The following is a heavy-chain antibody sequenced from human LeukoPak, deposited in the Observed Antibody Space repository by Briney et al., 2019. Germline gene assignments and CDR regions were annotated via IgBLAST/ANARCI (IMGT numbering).Heavy chain of an antibody. D-gene: IGHD3-10*01. J-gene: IGHJ5*02. CDR3: ARALSMVRARFDP. CDR1: GYTFTSYD. CDR2: INPNSGNT. Sequence: GASVKVSCKASGYTFTSYDINWVRQATGQGLEWMGWINPNSGNTGYAQKFQGRVTMTRNTSISTAYMELSSLRSEDTAVYYCARALSMVRARFDPWGQGTLVTVSS. V-gene: IGHV1-8*01.